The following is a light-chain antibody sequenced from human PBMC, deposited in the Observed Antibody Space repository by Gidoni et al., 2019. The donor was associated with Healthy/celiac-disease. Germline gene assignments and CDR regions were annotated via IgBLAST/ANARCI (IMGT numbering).Light chain of an antibody. CDR3: QQYYSTPQT. Sequence: DIVMTQSPDSLAVSLGARATINCKSRQSVLYSSNNKYYLAWYQQKPGQPPKLLIYWASTRESGVPDRFSGSGSGTDFTLTISSLQAEDVAVYYCQQYYSTPQTFGQGTKVEIK. J-gene: IGKJ1*01. CDR1: QSVLYSSNNKYY. CDR2: WAS. V-gene: IGKV4-1*01.